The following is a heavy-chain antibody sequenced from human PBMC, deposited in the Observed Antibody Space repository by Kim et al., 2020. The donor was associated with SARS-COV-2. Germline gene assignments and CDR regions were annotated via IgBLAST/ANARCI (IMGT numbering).Heavy chain of an antibody. J-gene: IGHJ4*02. D-gene: IGHD6-19*01. CDR3: ARAESSGWRRGYYFDS. Sequence: FQGRVTSTRDTSAGTAYMELSSLRSEDTAVYYCARAESSGWRRGYYFDSWGQGTLVTVSS. V-gene: IGHV1-3*01.